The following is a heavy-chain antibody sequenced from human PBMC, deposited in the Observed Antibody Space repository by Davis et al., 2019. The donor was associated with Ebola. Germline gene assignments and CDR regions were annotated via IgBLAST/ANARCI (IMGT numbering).Heavy chain of an antibody. CDR3: ARSRITMVQGVINYYYGMDV. J-gene: IGHJ6*02. V-gene: IGHV3-43*02. CDR2: VTADGIRS. CDR1: GFTFDDYV. Sequence: GESLKISCAASGFTFDDYVMHWVRQAPGKGLEWVSLVTADGIRSFSADSVRGRFTISRDNAKNSLYLQMNSLRAEDTAVYYCARSRITMVQGVINYYYGMDVWGQGTTVTVSS. D-gene: IGHD3-10*01.